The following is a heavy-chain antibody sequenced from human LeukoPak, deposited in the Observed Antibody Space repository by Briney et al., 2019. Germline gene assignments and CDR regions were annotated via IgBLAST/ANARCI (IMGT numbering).Heavy chain of an antibody. V-gene: IGHV1-2*06. Sequence: ASVKVSCKASGYTFTDYYMDWVRQAPGQGLEWMGRINPNSGGTDYAQKFQGRVTMTRDTSISTAYMELSRLGSDDTAVYYCARGGSSGWYATDYWGQGTLVTVSS. CDR2: INPNSGGT. J-gene: IGHJ4*02. CDR3: ARGGSSGWYATDY. D-gene: IGHD6-19*01. CDR1: GYTFTDYY.